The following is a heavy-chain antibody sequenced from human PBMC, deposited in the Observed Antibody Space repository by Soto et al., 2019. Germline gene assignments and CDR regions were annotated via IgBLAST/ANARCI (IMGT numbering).Heavy chain of an antibody. J-gene: IGHJ6*02. V-gene: IGHV4-34*01. D-gene: IGHD3-22*01. CDR2: INHSGST. Sequence: PSETLSLTCAVYGGSFSGYYWSWIRQPPGKGLEWIGEINHSGSTNYNPSLKSRVTISVDTSKNQFSLKLSSVTAAGTAVYYCARGGVDDSSGYYYYYYGMDVWGQGTTVTVSS. CDR3: ARGGVDDSSGYYYYYYGMDV. CDR1: GGSFSGYY.